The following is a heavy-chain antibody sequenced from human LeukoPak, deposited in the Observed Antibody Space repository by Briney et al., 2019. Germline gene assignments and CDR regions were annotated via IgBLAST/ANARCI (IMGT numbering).Heavy chain of an antibody. CDR3: ARDGTRTTGTTFDI. Sequence: GGSLRLSCAASGFTFSSYWMTWVRQAPGKGLEWVANINQDGSEGYFVDSVKGRFTISRDNAKNSLYLQMNILRAEDTAVYYCARDGTRTTGTTFDIWGQGTMVTVSS. CDR1: GFTFSSYW. CDR2: INQDGSEG. V-gene: IGHV3-7*01. D-gene: IGHD1-1*01. J-gene: IGHJ3*02.